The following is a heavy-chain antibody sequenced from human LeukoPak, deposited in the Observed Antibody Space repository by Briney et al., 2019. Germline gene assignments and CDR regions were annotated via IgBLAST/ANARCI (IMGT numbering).Heavy chain of an antibody. J-gene: IGHJ4*02. D-gene: IGHD6-13*01. V-gene: IGHV4-34*01. CDR3: ARGRRYSSSWYGAYYFDY. CDR1: GGSFSGYY. CDR2: INHSGST. Sequence: SETLSLTCAVYGGSFSGYYWSWIRQPPGEGLERIGEINHSGSTNYNPSLKSRVTISVDTSKNQFSLKLSSVTAADTAVYYCARGRRYSSSWYGAYYFDYWGQGTLVTVSS.